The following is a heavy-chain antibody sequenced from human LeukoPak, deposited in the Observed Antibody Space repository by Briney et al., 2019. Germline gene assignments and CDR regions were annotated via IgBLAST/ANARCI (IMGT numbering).Heavy chain of an antibody. CDR3: ARDYYYDSSGRVDY. D-gene: IGHD3-22*01. J-gene: IGHJ4*02. V-gene: IGHV3-30-3*01. Sequence: GGSLRLSCAASGFTFSSYAMHWVRQAPGKGLEWVAVISYDGSNKYYADSVKGRFTISRDNSKNTLYQQMNSLRAEDTAVYYCARDYYYDSSGRVDYWGQGTLVTVSS. CDR2: ISYDGSNK. CDR1: GFTFSSYA.